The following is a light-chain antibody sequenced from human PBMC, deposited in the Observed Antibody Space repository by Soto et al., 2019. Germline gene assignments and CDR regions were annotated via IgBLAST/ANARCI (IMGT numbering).Light chain of an antibody. J-gene: IGLJ1*01. CDR1: NIGSDS. CDR3: QVWDTTTNHPV. Sequence: SYELIQPPSVSVAPGKTARITCGGNNIGSDSVNWYLQKPGQAPVSVIYYDSDRPAGIPERLSGSKSRNTATLTITGVDAGDEADYYCQVWDTTTNHPVFGTGTKVTVL. V-gene: IGLV3-21*04. CDR2: YDS.